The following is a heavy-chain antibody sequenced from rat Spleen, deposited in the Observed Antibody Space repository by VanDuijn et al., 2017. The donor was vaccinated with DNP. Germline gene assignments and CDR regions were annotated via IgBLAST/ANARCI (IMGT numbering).Heavy chain of an antibody. CDR1: GFSLTSYN. Sequence: QVQLKESGPGLVQPSQTLSLTCSVAGFSLTSYNVHWVRQPPGKGREWLGVIWSSGSTYYNSALKSRLSISRDTSKSQVFLKMNSLQTEDTAMYFCARGDYWGQGVMVTVSS. V-gene: IGHV2-41*01. CDR3: ARGDY. CDR2: IWSSGST. J-gene: IGHJ2*01.